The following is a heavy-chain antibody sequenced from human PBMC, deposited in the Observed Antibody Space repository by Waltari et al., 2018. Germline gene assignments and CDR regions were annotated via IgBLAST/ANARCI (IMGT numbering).Heavy chain of an antibody. CDR1: GGTFSSYA. CDR2: SIPILGTA. D-gene: IGHD5-18*01. V-gene: IGHV1-69*05. CDR3: ARDRRVATAEITYYYYGMDV. Sequence: QLVQSGAEVKKPGSSVKVSCKASGGTFSSYAISWVRQAPGQGLGWMGGSIPILGTANYAQKCQGRVTITTDESTSTAYMELSSLRSEDTAVYYCARDRRVATAEITYYYYGMDVWGQGTTVTVSS. J-gene: IGHJ6*02.